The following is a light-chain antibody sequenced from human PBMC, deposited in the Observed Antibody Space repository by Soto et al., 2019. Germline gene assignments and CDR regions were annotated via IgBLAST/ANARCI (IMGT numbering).Light chain of an antibody. CDR1: QSVSNF. Sequence: EIVSTQSPATLSLSPVERATLSCRASQSVSNFLAWYQQKPGQAPRLLIYDASNRATGIPARFSGSGSGTDFTLTIRSLEPEDFAIYYCQQRTNWPLTTFGHGTRLEIK. CDR3: QQRTNWPLTT. CDR2: DAS. J-gene: IGKJ5*01. V-gene: IGKV3-11*01.